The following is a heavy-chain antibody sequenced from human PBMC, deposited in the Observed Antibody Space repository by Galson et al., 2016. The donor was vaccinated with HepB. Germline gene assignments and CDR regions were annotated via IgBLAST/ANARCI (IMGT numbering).Heavy chain of an antibody. D-gene: IGHD3-10*01. J-gene: IGHJ4*02. CDR2: IDPTGGRT. CDR3: AKDHRGGLPEQFDY. V-gene: IGHV3-23*01. CDR1: GFTFNTYC. Sequence: SLRLSCAASGFTFNTYCMGWVRQAPGKGLEWVSGIDPTGGRTHYADSVQGRFTISRDNSKNTLYLQMNSLRAEDTAVYFCAKDHRGGLPEQFDYWGQGTLVTVSS.